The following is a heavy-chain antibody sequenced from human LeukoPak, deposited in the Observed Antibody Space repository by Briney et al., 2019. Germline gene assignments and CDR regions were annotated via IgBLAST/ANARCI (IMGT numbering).Heavy chain of an antibody. CDR1: GFTFSSYS. D-gene: IGHD5-12*01. J-gene: IGHJ3*02. Sequence: GGSLRLSCAASGFTFSSYSMNWVRQAPGKGLEWVSSISSSSSYIYYADSVKGRFTISRDNAKNSLYLQMNSLRAEDTAVYYWAREEGGGIVATYFDIWGQGTMVTVSS. CDR3: AREEGGGIVATYFDI. CDR2: ISSSSSYI. V-gene: IGHV3-21*04.